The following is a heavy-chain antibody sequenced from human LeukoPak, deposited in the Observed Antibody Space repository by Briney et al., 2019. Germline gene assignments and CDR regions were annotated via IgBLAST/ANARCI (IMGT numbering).Heavy chain of an antibody. D-gene: IGHD3-10*01. V-gene: IGHV3-74*01. CDR1: GFTFSDYW. CDR2: ISYDGGGT. J-gene: IGHJ4*02. CDR3: VRNMVRGVVYFDS. Sequence: GGSLRLSCAASGFTFSDYWMHWVRQTPGKGLVWVSRISYDGGGTNYADSVKGRFTISRDNAKNTLYLQMNSLRVEDAAVYYCVRNMVRGVVYFDSWGQGALVTVSS.